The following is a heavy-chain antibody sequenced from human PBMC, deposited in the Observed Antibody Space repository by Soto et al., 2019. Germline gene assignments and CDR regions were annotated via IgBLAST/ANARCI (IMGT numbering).Heavy chain of an antibody. Sequence: GGSLRLSCAASGFTFSSYSMNWVRQAPGKGLEWVSYISSSSSTIYYADSVKGRFTISRDNAKNSLYLQMNSLRAEDTAVYYCARDGYYYGSGSYPRSRYYYYMDVWGKGTTVTVSS. D-gene: IGHD3-10*01. CDR3: ARDGYYYGSGSYPRSRYYYYMDV. CDR2: ISSSSSTI. V-gene: IGHV3-48*01. J-gene: IGHJ6*03. CDR1: GFTFSSYS.